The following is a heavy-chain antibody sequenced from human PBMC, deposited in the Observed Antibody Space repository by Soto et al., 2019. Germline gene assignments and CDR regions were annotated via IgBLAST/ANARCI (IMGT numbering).Heavy chain of an antibody. V-gene: IGHV1-3*01. CDR1: GYTFVDYA. Sequence: QVRLVQSGAEVKRPGASVKVSCRASGYTFVDYALHWVRQAPGQGLEWVGWMNPKTGNIKSSHKFEDRVSITRDTATSTAYIELSGLRSEDTAVYFCTREAVGAENLFDPWGQGTLVTVSS. D-gene: IGHD6-19*01. CDR3: TREAVGAENLFDP. CDR2: MNPKTGNI. J-gene: IGHJ5*02.